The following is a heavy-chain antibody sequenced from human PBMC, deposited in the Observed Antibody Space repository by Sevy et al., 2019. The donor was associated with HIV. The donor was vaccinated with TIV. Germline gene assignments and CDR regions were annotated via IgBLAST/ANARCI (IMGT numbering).Heavy chain of an antibody. CDR3: ARCAGSYDYGMDV. V-gene: IGHV3-7*01. CDR2: IKQDGSEK. J-gene: IGHJ6*02. Sequence: GGSLRLSCAASEFTFSSYWMSWVRQAPGKGLEWVANIKQDGSEKYYVDSVKGRFTISRDNAKNSLYLQMNSLRAEDTAVYYCARCAGSYDYGMDVWGQGTTVTVSS. D-gene: IGHD1-26*01. CDR1: EFTFSSYW.